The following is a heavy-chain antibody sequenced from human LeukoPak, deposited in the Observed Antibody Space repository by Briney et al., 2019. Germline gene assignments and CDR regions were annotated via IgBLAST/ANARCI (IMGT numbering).Heavy chain of an antibody. CDR1: GFSFSSYA. CDR3: AREVWGPEY. CDR2: ISNSGINT. V-gene: IGHV3-23*01. J-gene: IGHJ4*02. Sequence: PGGSLRLSCAASGFSFSSYAMNWVRQAPGKGLEWVSVISNSGINTYYGDSVKGRFTISRDNSKNSVYLQMSSLRAEDTAVYYCAREVWGPEYWGQGTLVTVSS. D-gene: IGHD1-14*01.